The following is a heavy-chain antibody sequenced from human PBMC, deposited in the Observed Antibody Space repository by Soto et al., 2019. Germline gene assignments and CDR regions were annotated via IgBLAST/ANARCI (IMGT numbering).Heavy chain of an antibody. V-gene: IGHV1-2*04. D-gene: IGHD2-15*01. J-gene: IGHJ3*01. CDR3: ARDRGMIAATVGGESFDV. Sequence: QVQLVQSGAEVRKPGASVKVSCRPSGYTFTDYYIHWVRQAPGQGLEWMGWINPHNGDTNYERRCQGWVTMTRDTPIGTAYLELNRLTSDATAIYYCARDRGMIAATVGGESFDVWGPGTLVTVSS. CDR2: INPHNGDT. CDR1: GYTFTDYY.